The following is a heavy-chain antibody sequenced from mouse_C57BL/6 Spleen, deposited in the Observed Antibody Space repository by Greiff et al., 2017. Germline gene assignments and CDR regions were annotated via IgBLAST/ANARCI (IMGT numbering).Heavy chain of an antibody. CDR3: AREEEDYYAMDY. CDR1: GYTFTSYG. CDR2: IYPRSGNT. J-gene: IGHJ4*01. Sequence: VQLQQSGAELARPGASVKLSCKASGYTFTSYGISWVKQRTGQGLEWIGEIYPRSGNTYYNEKFKGKATLTADKSSSTAYMELRSLTSEDAAVYFCAREEEDYYAMDYWGQGTSVTVSS. V-gene: IGHV1-81*01.